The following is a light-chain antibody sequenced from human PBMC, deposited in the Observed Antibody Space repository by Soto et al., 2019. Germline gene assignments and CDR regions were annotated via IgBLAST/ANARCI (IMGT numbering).Light chain of an antibody. CDR2: LGS. Sequence: DIVMTQSPLSLPVTPGEPASISCRSSQSLLNSNGYNSLDWYLQKPGQSPQLLIYLGSNRASGVPDRFSGSGSGTDFTLKISRVEAEDVGVYYCMQGLQIPYTFGQGTNLEIK. CDR3: MQGLQIPYT. J-gene: IGKJ2*01. CDR1: QSLLNSNGYNS. V-gene: IGKV2-28*01.